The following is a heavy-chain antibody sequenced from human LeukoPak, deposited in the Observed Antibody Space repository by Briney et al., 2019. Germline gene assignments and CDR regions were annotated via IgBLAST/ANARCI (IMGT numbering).Heavy chain of an antibody. CDR3: AGVQADPIDY. D-gene: IGHD6-19*01. CDR2: INPNSGGS. Sequence: GASVKVSCKASGYTFTGYYIHWVRQAPGQGLEWMGWINPNSGGSNYAQKFQGRVTMTRDTSITTAYMELSRLRSDDTAVYYCAGVQADPIDYWGQGTLVTVSS. V-gene: IGHV1-2*02. CDR1: GYTFTGYY. J-gene: IGHJ4*02.